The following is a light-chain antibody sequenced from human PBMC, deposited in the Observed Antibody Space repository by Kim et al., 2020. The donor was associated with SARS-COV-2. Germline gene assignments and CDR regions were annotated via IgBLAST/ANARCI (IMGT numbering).Light chain of an antibody. J-gene: IGKJ2*04. Sequence: LAHGERATRSCRASPRVENSLAWYQQKPGQAPRLLHYDASNRATGIPARFSGRGSGTEFTLTISSLEPEDFAVYYCQQRSIWPPGSFGQGTKLEIK. CDR3: QQRSIWPPGS. CDR1: PRVENS. V-gene: IGKV3-11*01. CDR2: DAS.